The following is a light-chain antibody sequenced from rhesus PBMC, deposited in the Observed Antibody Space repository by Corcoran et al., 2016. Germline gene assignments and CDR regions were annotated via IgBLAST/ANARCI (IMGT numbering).Light chain of an antibody. V-gene: IGKV1-28*01. CDR1: QGISSY. CDR2: AAS. Sequence: DIQMTQSPSSLSASVGDTVTITCRASQGISSYLNWFQQRPGKAPKVLIYAASSLERGVPSRFSGSGSETEFTLTSSSLKPEDFAAYYCLPHNRYPYSFGQGTKVEIK. J-gene: IGKJ2*01. CDR3: LPHNRYPYS.